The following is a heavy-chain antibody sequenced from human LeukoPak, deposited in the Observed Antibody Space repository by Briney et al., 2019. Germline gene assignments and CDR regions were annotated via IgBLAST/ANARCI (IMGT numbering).Heavy chain of an antibody. Sequence: PGGSLRLSCATSGFTFSNYRMNWVRQALGKGLEWVSSISTSSSYIYYADSLKGRFTISRDNAKNSLYLQMNSLRAEDTAVYYCARDLPNDSGSAFDYWGQGTLVTVSS. CDR3: ARDLPNDSGSAFDY. CDR1: GFTFSNYR. D-gene: IGHD6-19*01. CDR2: ISTSSSYI. J-gene: IGHJ4*02. V-gene: IGHV3-21*01.